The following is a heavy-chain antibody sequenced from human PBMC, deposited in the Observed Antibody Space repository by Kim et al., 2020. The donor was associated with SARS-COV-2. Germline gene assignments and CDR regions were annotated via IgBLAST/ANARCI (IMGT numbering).Heavy chain of an antibody. CDR1: GFTFSSYW. CDR3: ARDAVWQWLDYYYYYGMDV. J-gene: IGHJ6*02. D-gene: IGHD6-19*01. V-gene: IGHV3-7*05. CDR2: IKQDGSEK. Sequence: GGSLRLSCAASGFTFSSYWMSWVRQAPGKGLEWVANIKQDGSEKYYVDSVKGRFTISRDNAKNSLYLQMNSLRAEDTAVYYCARDAVWQWLDYYYYYGMDVWGQGTTVTVSS.